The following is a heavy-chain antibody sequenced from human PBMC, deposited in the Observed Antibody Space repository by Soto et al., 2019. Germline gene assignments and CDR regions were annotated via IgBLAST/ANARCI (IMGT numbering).Heavy chain of an antibody. D-gene: IGHD3-16*01. CDR3: ARVPYYPSETDEDFQD. Sequence: ASETLSLTCTVSGASVSSGDNYWNWIRQPPGKGLEWIGLIYYSGKSSYNPALKGRIYISLDTSRNQFSLRMNSVTAADTAVYYCARVPYYPSETDEDFQDWGQGTRVTVSS. V-gene: IGHV4-30-4*01. CDR1: GASVSSGDNY. CDR2: IYYSGKS. J-gene: IGHJ1*01.